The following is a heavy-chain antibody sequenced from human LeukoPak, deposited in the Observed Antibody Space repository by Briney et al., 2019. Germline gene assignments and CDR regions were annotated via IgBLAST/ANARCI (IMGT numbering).Heavy chain of an antibody. Sequence: PGGSLRLPCAASGFTFSSYAMSWVRQAPGKGLEWVSAISGSGGSTYYADSVKGRFTISRDNSKNTLYLQMNSLRAEDTAVYYCAKDLWYISSSYSYFDYWGQGTLVTVSS. J-gene: IGHJ4*02. CDR1: GFTFSSYA. D-gene: IGHD6-13*01. CDR3: AKDLWYISSSYSYFDY. V-gene: IGHV3-23*01. CDR2: ISGSGGST.